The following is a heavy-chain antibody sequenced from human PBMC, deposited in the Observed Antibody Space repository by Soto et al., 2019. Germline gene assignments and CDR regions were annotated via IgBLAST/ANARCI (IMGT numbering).Heavy chain of an antibody. D-gene: IGHD5-12*01. V-gene: IGHV4-31*03. CDR2: ISNTGST. J-gene: IGHJ5*02. CDR1: GGSIDTAGNY. Sequence: QVQLQESGPGLVKPSQTLSLICNVSGGSIDTAGNYWTWIRQHPGKGLEWIGFISNTGSTYYNPSLKRRLSISAATSKNQFFLHLSSVTAADTAVYFCARDRGYTGYVDHWGQGTLVTVSS. CDR3: ARDRGYTGYVDH.